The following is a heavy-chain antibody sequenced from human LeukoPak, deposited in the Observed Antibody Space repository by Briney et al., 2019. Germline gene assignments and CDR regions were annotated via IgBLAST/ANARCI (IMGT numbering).Heavy chain of an antibody. V-gene: IGHV3-21*01. CDR2: ISSSSSYI. D-gene: IGHD2-15*01. CDR3: ARDQGYCSGGSCYSYYGMDV. J-gene: IGHJ6*02. CDR1: GFTFSSYA. Sequence: GGSLRLSCAASGFTFSSYAMTWVRQAPGKGLEWVSSISSSSSYIYYADSVKGRFTIFRDNAKNSLYLQMNSLRAEDTAVYYCARDQGYCSGGSCYSYYGMDVWGQGTTVTVSS.